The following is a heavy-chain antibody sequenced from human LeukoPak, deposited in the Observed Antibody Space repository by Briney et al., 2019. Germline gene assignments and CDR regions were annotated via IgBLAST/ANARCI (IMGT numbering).Heavy chain of an antibody. CDR1: GFTFSTYG. CDR3: ARGLRYFDWLFDY. CDR2: ISSSSDSI. D-gene: IGHD3-9*01. Sequence: PGGSLRLSCAASGFTFSTYGMTWVRQAPGKGLEWISYISSSSDSIKYADSVKGRFTSSRDNAKNSLYLQMNSLRAEDTAVYYCARGLRYFDWLFDYWGQGTLVTVSS. J-gene: IGHJ4*02. V-gene: IGHV3-48*04.